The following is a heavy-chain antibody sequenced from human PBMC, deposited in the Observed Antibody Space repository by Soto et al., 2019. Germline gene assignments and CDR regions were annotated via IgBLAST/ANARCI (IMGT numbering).Heavy chain of an antibody. CDR1: GYTFSNYG. J-gene: IGHJ4*02. CDR2: ISVYNYNT. V-gene: IGHV1-18*01. CDR3: ARGGGYYGSGTYPFDY. D-gene: IGHD3-10*01. Sequence: QVQLVQSGAEVKKPGASVKVSCKTCGYTFSNYGIAWVRQAPGQGLEWMGWISVYNYNTNYAQKLQGRVTMTRDISTSTAYMELRSLISDDTAVYYCARGGGYYGSGTYPFDYWGQGTLVTVSS.